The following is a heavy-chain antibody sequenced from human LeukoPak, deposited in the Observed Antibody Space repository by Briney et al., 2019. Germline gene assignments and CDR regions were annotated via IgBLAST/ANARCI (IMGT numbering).Heavy chain of an antibody. CDR1: GYTFTSYY. CDR3: ALGIVVVPAAIKGGNWFDP. D-gene: IGHD2-2*02. V-gene: IGHV1-2*02. CDR2: INPNSGGS. J-gene: IGHJ5*02. Sequence: GASVKVSCKASGYTFTSYYMHWVRQAPGQGLGWMGWINPNSGGSNYAQKFQGRVTMTRDTSISTAYMELSRLRSDDTAVYYCALGIVVVPAAIKGGNWFDPWGQGTLVTVSS.